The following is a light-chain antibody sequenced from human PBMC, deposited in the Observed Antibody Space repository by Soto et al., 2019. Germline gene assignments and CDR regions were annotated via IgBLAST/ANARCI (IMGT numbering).Light chain of an antibody. V-gene: IGKV3-15*01. CDR1: QSVSSN. CDR3: QQYNYWPT. CDR2: GAS. J-gene: IGKJ1*01. Sequence: EIVMTQSPATLSVSPGERATLSCRASQSVSSNLAWYQQKPGQAPRLLIYGASTRATGIPARFSGSGSGTEFTLTISSLQSEDFAVYYCQQYNYWPTFGQGTGVEIK.